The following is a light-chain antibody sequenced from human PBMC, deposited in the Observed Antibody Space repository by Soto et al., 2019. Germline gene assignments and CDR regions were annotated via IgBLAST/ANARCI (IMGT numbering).Light chain of an antibody. CDR1: SSDVGGYNY. V-gene: IGLV2-14*01. CDR2: EVS. CDR3: RSYTRTSSYV. Sequence: SVRTQPASVSGDPGQSITISCTGTSSDVGGYNYVSWYQQHPGKAPKLMIYEVSNRPSGVSNRFSGSKSGNTASLTISGLQAEVLADYYCRSYTRTSSYVFSTGTNVTVL. J-gene: IGLJ1*01.